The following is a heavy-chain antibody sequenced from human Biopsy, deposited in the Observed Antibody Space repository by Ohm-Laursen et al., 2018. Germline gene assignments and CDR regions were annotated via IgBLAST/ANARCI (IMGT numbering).Heavy chain of an antibody. D-gene: IGHD3-22*01. J-gene: IGHJ6*02. Sequence: LSCAASGFTFSNYAMSWIRQTPGKGLEWIGEINHSGRTNYNPSLKSRVTISVDTSKNQLSLKVRSVTAADTAVYYCVRGVDYYDPYHYYALDVWGQGTTVTVSS. CDR2: INHSGRT. V-gene: IGHV4-34*01. CDR1: GFTFSNYA. CDR3: VRGVDYYDPYHYYALDV.